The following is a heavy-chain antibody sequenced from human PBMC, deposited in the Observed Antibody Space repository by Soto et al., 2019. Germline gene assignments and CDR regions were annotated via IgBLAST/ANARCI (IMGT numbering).Heavy chain of an antibody. D-gene: IGHD2-2*01. V-gene: IGHV1-3*01. CDR1: GYTFTSYA. CDR2: INAGNGNT. CDR3: ARARYQLLDTRRYYYYYMDV. Sequence: ASVKVSCKASGYTFTSYAMHWVRQAPGQRLEWMGWINAGNGNTKYSQKFQGRVTITRDTSASTAYMELSSLRSEDTAVYYCARARYQLLDTRRYYYYYMDVWGKGTTVTVSS. J-gene: IGHJ6*03.